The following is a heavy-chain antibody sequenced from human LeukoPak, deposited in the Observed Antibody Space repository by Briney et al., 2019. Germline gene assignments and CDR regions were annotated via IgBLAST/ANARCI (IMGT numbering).Heavy chain of an antibody. CDR3: ARDFTVGATDNQRIFDY. CDR1: GFTFSSYS. J-gene: IGHJ4*02. Sequence: GGSLRLSCAASGFTFSSYSMNWVRQAPGKGLEWISYISSSTTTIYYADSVKGRFTISRDNAKNSLYLQMNSLRAEDTAVYFCARDFTVGATDNQRIFDYWGQGTLVTVSS. V-gene: IGHV3-48*01. CDR2: ISSSTTTI. D-gene: IGHD1-26*01.